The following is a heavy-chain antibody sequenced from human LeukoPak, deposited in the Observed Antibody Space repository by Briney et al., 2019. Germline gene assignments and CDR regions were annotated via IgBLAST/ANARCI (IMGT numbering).Heavy chain of an antibody. Sequence: SETLSLTCTVSGGSISSYYWSWLRQPPGKGLEYIGYTHYSGATNYNPSLKSRVTISLDTSGNQFSLKLSSVTAADTAVYYCARFSSIAAAFDYWGLGTLVTVSS. CDR2: THYSGAT. CDR1: GGSISSYY. J-gene: IGHJ4*02. CDR3: ARFSSIAAAFDY. D-gene: IGHD6-13*01. V-gene: IGHV4-59*01.